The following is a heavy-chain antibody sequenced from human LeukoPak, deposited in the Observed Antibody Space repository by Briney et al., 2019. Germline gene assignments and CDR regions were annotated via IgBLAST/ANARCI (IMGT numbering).Heavy chain of an antibody. CDR1: GFTLSSYT. CDR2: IKPGGNEK. J-gene: IGHJ3*01. D-gene: IGHD3-3*01. Sequence: GGSLRLSCAASGFTLSSYTVNWVRQGPGKGLEWVANIKPGGNEKYYVDSVKGRFTISRDNVKNSLYLQMNSLRAEDTAIYYCATFRFLGTWGQGTMVTVSP. CDR3: ATFRFLGT. V-gene: IGHV3-7*03.